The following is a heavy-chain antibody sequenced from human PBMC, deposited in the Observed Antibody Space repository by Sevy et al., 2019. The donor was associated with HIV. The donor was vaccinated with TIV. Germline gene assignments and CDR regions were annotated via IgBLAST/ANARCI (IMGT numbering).Heavy chain of an antibody. D-gene: IGHD6-19*01. CDR3: ARGGGYSSGWWTFDY. CDR2: INPNSGGT. V-gene: IGHV1-2*06. CDR1: GYFFTGYY. Sequence: ASVKVSCKASGYFFTGYYLHWVRQTPGQGLEWMGRINPNSGGTNYAQNFQGRVTMTRDTSISTAYMELSRVRSSDTAVYYCARGGGYSSGWWTFDYWGQGTLVTVSS. J-gene: IGHJ4*02.